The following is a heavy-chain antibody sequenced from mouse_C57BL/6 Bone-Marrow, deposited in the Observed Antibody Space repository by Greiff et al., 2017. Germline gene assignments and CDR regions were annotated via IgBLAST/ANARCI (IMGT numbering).Heavy chain of an antibody. D-gene: IGHD2-4*01. CDR2: IYPRSGNT. J-gene: IGHJ3*01. CDR1: GYTFTSYG. CDR3: ARSGNDYSWFAY. V-gene: IGHV1-81*01. Sequence: VQLQQSGAELARPGASVKLSCKASGYTFTSYGISWVKQRTGQGLEWIGEIYPRSGNTYYNEKFKGKATLTADKSSSTAYMELRSLTSEDSAVYVCARSGNDYSWFAYWGQGTLVTVSA.